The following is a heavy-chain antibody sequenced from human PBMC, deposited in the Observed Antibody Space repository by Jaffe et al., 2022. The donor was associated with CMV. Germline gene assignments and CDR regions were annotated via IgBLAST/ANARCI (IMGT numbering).Heavy chain of an antibody. CDR1: GFTFSSYW. CDR3: ARVLVDSYGRIQYYYMDV. Sequence: EVQLVESGGGLVQPGGSLRLSCAASGFTFSSYWMHWVRQAPGKGLVWVSRINSDGSSTSYADSVKGRFTISRDNAKNTLYLQMNSLRAEDTAVYYCARVLVDSYGRIQYYYMDVWGKGTTVTVSS. D-gene: IGHD5-18*01. V-gene: IGHV3-74*01. J-gene: IGHJ6*03. CDR2: INSDGSST.